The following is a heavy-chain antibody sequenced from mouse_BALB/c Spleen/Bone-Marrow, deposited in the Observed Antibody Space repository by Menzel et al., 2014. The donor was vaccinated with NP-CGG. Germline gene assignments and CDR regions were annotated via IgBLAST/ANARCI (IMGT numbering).Heavy chain of an antibody. V-gene: IGHV2-2*02. CDR2: IWSGGST. CDR3: ARKRYGGYFDV. D-gene: IGHD2-14*01. J-gene: IGHJ1*01. CDR1: GFSLTSYG. Sequence: QVQLKESGPGLVQPSQSLSITCTVSGFSLTSYGVHWVRQSPGKGLEWLGVIWSGGSTDYNAAFISRRSISKDNSKSQVFFKMNSLQANDTAKYYCARKRYGGYFDVWGAGTTVTVSS.